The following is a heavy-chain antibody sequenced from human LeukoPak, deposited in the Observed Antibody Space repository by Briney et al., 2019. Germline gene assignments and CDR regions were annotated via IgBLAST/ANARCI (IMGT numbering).Heavy chain of an antibody. CDR1: GFTFSSYA. J-gene: IGHJ4*02. CDR2: ITSSDRT. Sequence: GRSLRLSCAASGFTFSSYAVAWVRQAPGKGLEWVSSITSSDRTYYADSVKGRFTISRDNSKNTLYMEMTSLRAEDTAVYYCAKGDYGDCYWGQGTLVTVSS. CDR3: AKGDYGDCY. D-gene: IGHD4-17*01. V-gene: IGHV3-23*01.